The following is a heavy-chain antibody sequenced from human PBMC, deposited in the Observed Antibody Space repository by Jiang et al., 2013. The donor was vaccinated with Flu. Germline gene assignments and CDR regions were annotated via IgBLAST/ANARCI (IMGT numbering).Heavy chain of an antibody. Sequence: SGGEVKKPGDSVKVSCKASGYTFTTYGISWVRQAPGQGLEWMAWISTYHGHTNYAQKLQDRVTVTTDTSTSTAYMEVRNLRSDDTAVYYCARVRIAADSYYYYGMDVWGQGTTVTVS. J-gene: IGHJ6*02. D-gene: IGHD6-13*01. CDR3: ARVRIAADSYYYYGMDV. CDR2: ISTYHGHT. V-gene: IGHV1-18*04. CDR1: GYTFTTYG.